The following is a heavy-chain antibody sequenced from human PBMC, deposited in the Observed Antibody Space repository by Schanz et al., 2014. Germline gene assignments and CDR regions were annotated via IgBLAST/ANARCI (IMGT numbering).Heavy chain of an antibody. J-gene: IGHJ6*02. Sequence: QVQLVQSGAEVKKPGSSVKVSCKASGGTFSRLTFSWVRQAPGQGLEWMGRVIPILGVTHYAQKFQGRVTITADKSTTTAYMELNSLNSDDTAVFYCARDPSFSMVRGVIIDSYYYGMDVWGQGTTVTVSS. CDR2: VIPILGVT. CDR3: ARDPSFSMVRGVIIDSYYYGMDV. V-gene: IGHV1-69*08. D-gene: IGHD3-10*01. CDR1: GGTFSRLT.